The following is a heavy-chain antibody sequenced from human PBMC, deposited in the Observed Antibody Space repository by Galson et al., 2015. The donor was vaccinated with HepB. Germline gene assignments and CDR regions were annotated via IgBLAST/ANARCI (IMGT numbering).Heavy chain of an antibody. V-gene: IGHV3-66*02. CDR3: ARGWGSYGYYGMDV. D-gene: IGHD5-18*01. CDR2: IYTGGST. CDR1: GFTVNSNY. Sequence: SLRLSCAASGFTVNSNYMSWVRPAPGKGLEWVSLIYTGGSTYYAESVGGRFTISRDNSKNTLYLQMNSLRAEDTAVYYCARGWGSYGYYGMDVWGQGTTVTVYS. J-gene: IGHJ6*02.